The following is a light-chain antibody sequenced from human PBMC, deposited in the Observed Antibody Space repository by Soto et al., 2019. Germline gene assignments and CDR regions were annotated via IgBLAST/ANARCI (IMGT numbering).Light chain of an antibody. J-gene: IGLJ2*01. CDR1: SSNIGAGYD. V-gene: IGLV1-40*01. CDR2: GNS. Sequence: QSVLTQPPSVSGAPGQRVTISCTGSSSNIGAGYDVHWYQQLPGTAPKLLIYGNSNRPSGVPDRFSGSKSGTSASLAITGLQAEDEADYYCQSYDSSLSPVVFGGGTKLPS. CDR3: QSYDSSLSPVV.